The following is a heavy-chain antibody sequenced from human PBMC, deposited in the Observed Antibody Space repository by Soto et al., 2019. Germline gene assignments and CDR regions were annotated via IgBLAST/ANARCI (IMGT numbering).Heavy chain of an antibody. J-gene: IGHJ3*02. D-gene: IGHD1-26*01. CDR2: TTYDGSYK. V-gene: IGHV3-30*18. Sequence: QVQLVESGGGVVQPGRSLRLSCAASGFVFSDYGMHWVRQAPGKGLAWVAVTTYDGSYKNYPDSVKGRFTISRDNSKNTLFLQMNILRVEDTAVYYCSKVVPGSPPRHYEMCGQGTMVAVSS. CDR3: SKVVPGSPPRHYEM. CDR1: GFVFSDYG.